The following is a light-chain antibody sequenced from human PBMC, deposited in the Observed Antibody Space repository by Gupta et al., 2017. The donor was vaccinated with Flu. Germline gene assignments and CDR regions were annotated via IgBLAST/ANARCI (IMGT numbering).Light chain of an antibody. V-gene: IGKV1-12*01. J-gene: IGKJ1*01. Sequence: PSSVSASVGDIVTITCRASQGVGTWLAWYQQKPGKAPKLLIYDASTLQTGVPSRFSGSGSWTDFTLTITVLQPEDFATYYCQQAYNFPRTFGHGTKVEVK. CDR2: DAS. CDR3: QQAYNFPRT. CDR1: QGVGTW.